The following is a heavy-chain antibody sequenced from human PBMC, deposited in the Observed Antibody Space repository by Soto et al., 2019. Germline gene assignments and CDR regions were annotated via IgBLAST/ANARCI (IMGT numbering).Heavy chain of an antibody. J-gene: IGHJ4*02. V-gene: IGHV4-39*01. D-gene: IGHD4-17*01. CDR3: ASLYGDCVPY. CDR1: GDSISSSSYY. CDR2: INYSGST. Sequence: PSQTLSLTCIVSGDSISSSSYYWGWIRQPPGKGLEWIGTINYSGSTYYNPSLKSRVTISVDTSKNQFSLKVSSVTAADTAVYYCASLYGDCVPYLGQGILVTVSS.